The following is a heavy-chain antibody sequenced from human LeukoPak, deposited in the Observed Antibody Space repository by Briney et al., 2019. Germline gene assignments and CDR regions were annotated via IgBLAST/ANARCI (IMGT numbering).Heavy chain of an antibody. V-gene: IGHV3-30*18. CDR3: AKGSATTVVTIDY. J-gene: IGHJ4*02. CDR2: ISSDGSDK. Sequence: GGSLRLSCAASRFTFSSYGMHWVRQAPGKGLEWVAVISSDGSDKYYADSVKGRFTISRDNSKNTMYLQMNSLRDEDTAVYYCAKGSATTVVTIDYWGQGTLVTVSS. D-gene: IGHD4-23*01. CDR1: RFTFSSYG.